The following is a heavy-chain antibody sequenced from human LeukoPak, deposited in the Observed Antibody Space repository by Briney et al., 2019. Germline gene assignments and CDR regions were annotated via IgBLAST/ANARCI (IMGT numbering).Heavy chain of an antibody. CDR2: IKSETDGGTT. V-gene: IGHV3-15*01. CDR3: TTDAGVATTLDY. Sequence: GGSLRLSCAASGFTFSNAWMSWVRQAPGKGLEWVGRIKSETDGGTTDYAAPVKGRFTISRDDSKNTLYLQMNSLKTEDTAVYYCTTDAGVATTLDYWGQGTLVTVSS. D-gene: IGHD5-12*01. J-gene: IGHJ4*02. CDR1: GFTFSNAW.